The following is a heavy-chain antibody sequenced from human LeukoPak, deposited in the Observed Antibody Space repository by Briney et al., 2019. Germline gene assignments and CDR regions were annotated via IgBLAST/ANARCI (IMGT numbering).Heavy chain of an antibody. CDR2: INHSGST. CDR3: APLQSDYGGNDWFDP. V-gene: IGHV4-34*01. CDR1: GGSFSGYY. Sequence: SETLSHTCAVYGGSFSGYYWSWIRQPPGKGLEWIGEINHSGSTNYNPSLKSRVTISVDTSKNQFSLKLSSVTAADTAVYYCAPLQSDYGGNDWFDPWGQGTLVTVSS. J-gene: IGHJ5*02. D-gene: IGHD4-23*01.